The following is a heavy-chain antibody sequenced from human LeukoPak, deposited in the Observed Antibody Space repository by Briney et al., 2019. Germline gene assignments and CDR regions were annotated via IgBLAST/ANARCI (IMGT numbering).Heavy chain of an antibody. D-gene: IGHD6-13*01. V-gene: IGHV4-39*01. CDR1: GGSISSSTYY. CDR2: IYYSGST. CDR3: ARLGPYSSSWRYFDS. J-gene: IGHJ4*02. Sequence: NSSETLSLTCAVSGGSISSSTYYWGWIRQPPGKGLEWIGSIYYSGSTYYNPSLKSRVTISVDTSKNQFSLRLSSVAAADTAVYYCARLGPYSSSWRYFDSWGQGTLVTVSS.